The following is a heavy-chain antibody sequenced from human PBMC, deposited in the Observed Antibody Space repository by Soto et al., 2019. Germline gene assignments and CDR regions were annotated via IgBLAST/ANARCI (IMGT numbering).Heavy chain of an antibody. CDR3: ARYRREAVAGYTLDN. V-gene: IGHV4-59*01. Sequence: SETLSLTCFVSGDSIDIYYWSWIRQVPGKGLEWIGDIHRSVPRYNPSLKSRVTISEDTSKSQFSLKVNSMTAADTAVYYCARYRREAVAGYTLDNWGQGILVTVSS. D-gene: IGHD6-13*01. CDR1: GDSIDIYY. J-gene: IGHJ4*02. CDR2: IHRSVP.